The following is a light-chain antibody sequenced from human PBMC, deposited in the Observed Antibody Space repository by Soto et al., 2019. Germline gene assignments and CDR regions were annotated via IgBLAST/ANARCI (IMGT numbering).Light chain of an antibody. J-gene: IGKJ5*01. V-gene: IGKV3-11*01. CDR3: QQRNNWPPIT. CDR2: DAS. Sequence: EIVLTQSPATMSLSPWERATLSCRSSQSVRRYLAWYQQKPGQATRLLIYDASTRATGIPARFSGSGSETDFTLTITSLEPEDFAVYYCQQRNNWPPITFGQGTDWRL. CDR1: QSVRRY.